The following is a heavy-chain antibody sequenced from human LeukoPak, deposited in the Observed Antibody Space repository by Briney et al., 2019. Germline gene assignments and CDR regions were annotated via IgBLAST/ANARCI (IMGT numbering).Heavy chain of an antibody. CDR3: ARDPIPGDNWFDP. D-gene: IGHD3-10*01. CDR2: IPYDGSNK. CDR1: GFTFSSYA. J-gene: IGHJ5*02. Sequence: GGSLRLSCAASGFTFSSYATHWVRQAPGKGLEWVAVIPYDGSNKYYADSVKGRFTISRDNSKNTLYLQMNSLRAEDTAVYYCARDPIPGDNWFDPWGQGTLVTVSS. V-gene: IGHV3-30*04.